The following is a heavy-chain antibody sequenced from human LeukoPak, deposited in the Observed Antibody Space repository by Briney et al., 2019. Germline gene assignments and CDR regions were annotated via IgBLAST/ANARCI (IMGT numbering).Heavy chain of an antibody. CDR1: GFTFSSYA. D-gene: IGHD3-10*01. J-gene: IGHJ4*02. V-gene: IGHV3-23*01. Sequence: PGGSLRLSCAASGFTFSSYAMSWVRQAPGKGLEWVSTISISGGSTYYADSVKGRFTISRDNSKNTLYLQMNSLRAEDTAVYYCARDYYGSGSSYSLRYWGQGTLVTVSS. CDR3: ARDYYGSGSSYSLRY. CDR2: ISISGGST.